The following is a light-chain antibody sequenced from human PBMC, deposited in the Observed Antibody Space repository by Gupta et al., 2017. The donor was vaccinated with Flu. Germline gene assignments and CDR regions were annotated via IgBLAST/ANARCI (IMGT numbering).Light chain of an antibody. CDR1: QSVLYSSNNRNY. J-gene: IGKJ1*01. V-gene: IGKV4-1*01. CDR2: WAS. Sequence: DIVMTQSPDSLAVSLGERATINCKSSQSVLYSSNNRNYLAWYQQRPGPPPKLLIYWASTRESGVPDRCGGSGSGTDFTLTSSRLQAEDVAFYYCQNNIWVPLTFGQGTKVEIK. CDR3: QNNIWVPLT.